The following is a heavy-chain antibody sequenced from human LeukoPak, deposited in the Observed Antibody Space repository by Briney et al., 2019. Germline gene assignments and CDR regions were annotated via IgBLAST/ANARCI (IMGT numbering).Heavy chain of an antibody. V-gene: IGHV1-69*13. J-gene: IGHJ5*02. CDR1: GGTFSSYA. Sequence: GASVKVSCKASGGTFSSYAISWVRQAPGQGLEWMGGIIPIFGTANYAQKFQGRVTITADESTSTAYMELSSLRSEDTAVYYCARDRPDCSGGSCYAVSWFDPWGQGTLVTVSS. D-gene: IGHD2-15*01. CDR2: IIPIFGTA. CDR3: ARDRPDCSGGSCYAVSWFDP.